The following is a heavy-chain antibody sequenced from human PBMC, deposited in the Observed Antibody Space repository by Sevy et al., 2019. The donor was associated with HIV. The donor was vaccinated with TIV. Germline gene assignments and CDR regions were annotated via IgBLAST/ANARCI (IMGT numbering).Heavy chain of an antibody. CDR3: AGLPVYYYDSSGYPYYFDY. J-gene: IGHJ4*02. D-gene: IGHD3-22*01. Sequence: SETLSLTCTVSGYSISSGYYWGWIRQPPGKGLEWIGSIYHSGSTYYNPSLKSRVTMSVDTSKNLFSLKLSSVTAADAAVYYCAGLPVYYYDSSGYPYYFDYWGQGTLVTVSS. V-gene: IGHV4-38-2*02. CDR1: GYSISSGYY. CDR2: IYHSGST.